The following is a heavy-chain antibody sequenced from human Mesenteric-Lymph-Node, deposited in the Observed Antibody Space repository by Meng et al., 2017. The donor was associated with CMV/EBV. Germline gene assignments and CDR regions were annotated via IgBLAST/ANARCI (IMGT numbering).Heavy chain of an antibody. Sequence: GESLKISCAASGFTFSSYWMSWVRQAPGKGLEWVANIKQDGSEKYYVDSVKGRFTISRDNAKNSLYLQMNSLRAEDTAVYYCAPRITGYYSDAMDVWGQGTTVTVSS. D-gene: IGHD3-16*01. CDR1: GFTFSSYW. J-gene: IGHJ6*02. CDR2: IKQDGSEK. V-gene: IGHV3-7*03. CDR3: APRITGYYSDAMDV.